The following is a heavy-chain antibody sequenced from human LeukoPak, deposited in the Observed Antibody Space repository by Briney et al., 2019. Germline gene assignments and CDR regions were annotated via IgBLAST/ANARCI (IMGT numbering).Heavy chain of an antibody. J-gene: IGHJ3*02. CDR3: ATVIFVYSAFDI. Sequence: PGGSLRLSCSASGFPFANTWMAWVRQAPGKGLEWVGRIKSKHDGATTDYAAPVKGRFTISRGDSKNTLYLQMTSLNAEDSAVYFCATVIFVYSAFDIWGQGTVVTVSS. D-gene: IGHD3-16*02. V-gene: IGHV3-15*01. CDR2: IKSKHDGATT. CDR1: GFPFANTW.